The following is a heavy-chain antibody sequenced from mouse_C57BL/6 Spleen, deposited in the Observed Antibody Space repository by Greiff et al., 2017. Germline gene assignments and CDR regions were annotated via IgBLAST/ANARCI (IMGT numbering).Heavy chain of an antibody. CDR2: IYPGDGDT. CDR3: ARLTVYYFDY. Sequence: VKLMESGPELVKPGASVKISCKASGYAFSSSWMNWVKQRPGKGLEWIGRIYPGDGDTNYNGKFKGKATLTADKSSSTAYMQLSSLTSEDSAVYFCARLTVYYFDYWGQGTTLTVSS. V-gene: IGHV1-82*01. CDR1: GYAFSSSW. J-gene: IGHJ2*01. D-gene: IGHD1-1*01.